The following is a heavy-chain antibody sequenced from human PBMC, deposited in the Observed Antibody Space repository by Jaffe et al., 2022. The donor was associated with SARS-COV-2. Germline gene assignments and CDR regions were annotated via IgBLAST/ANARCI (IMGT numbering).Heavy chain of an antibody. CDR1: GHSISSNNW. CDR3: ARHYCSINSCYVDY. D-gene: IGHD2-2*01. V-gene: IGHV4-28*05. CDR2: IYYSGSI. J-gene: IGHJ4*02. Sequence: QVQLQESGPGLVKPSDTLSLTCAVSGHSISSNNWWGWIRQPPGKGLEWIAYIYYSGSIFYNPSLKSRVTMSVDTSKNQFSLNLSSVTAVDTAVYYCARHYCSINSCYVDYWGQGTLVTVSS.